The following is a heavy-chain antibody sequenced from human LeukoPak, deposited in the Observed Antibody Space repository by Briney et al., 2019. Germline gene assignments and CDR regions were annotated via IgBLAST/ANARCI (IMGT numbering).Heavy chain of an antibody. CDR1: GGSISSYY. D-gene: IGHD3-22*01. V-gene: IGHV4-59*01. Sequence: SETLSLTCTVSGGSISSYYWSWIRQPPGKGLEWIGYIYYSGSTNYNPSLKSRVTISVDTSKNQFSLKLSSVTAADTAVYYCARGSVDDSSGYYADDWGQGTLVTVSS. CDR3: ARGSVDDSSGYYADD. J-gene: IGHJ4*02. CDR2: IYYSGST.